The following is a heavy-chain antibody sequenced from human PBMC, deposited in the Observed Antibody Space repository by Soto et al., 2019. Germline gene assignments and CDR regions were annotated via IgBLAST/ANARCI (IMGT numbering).Heavy chain of an antibody. CDR3: VRVGRGTATAVGDAVDI. D-gene: IGHD2-21*02. Sequence: QVQLQQWGAGLLKPSETLSLTCAVYGGSISSSTNYYWSWIRQPPGKGLEWIGEMRHSGGTHFNPSLRSRVTISVDTSKNQFSLEMASVTAADTAVYYCVRVGRGTATAVGDAVDIWGPATMVTVSS. J-gene: IGHJ3*02. CDR2: MRHSGGT. CDR1: GGSISSSTNYY. V-gene: IGHV4-34*01.